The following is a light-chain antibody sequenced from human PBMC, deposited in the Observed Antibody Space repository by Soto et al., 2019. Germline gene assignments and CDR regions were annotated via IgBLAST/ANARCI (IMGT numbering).Light chain of an antibody. V-gene: IGLV1-47*01. CDR3: AAWDAGVSGPA. J-gene: IGLJ2*01. CDR2: RNN. CDR1: SSNIGSKY. Sequence: QSVLTQPPSASGTPGQRVTISCSGSSSNIGSKYVYWYQQLPGTAPKLLMYRNNQRPSGVPDRFSGSKSSTSASLAISGLRSEDEADYYCAAWDAGVSGPAFGGGTKLTVL.